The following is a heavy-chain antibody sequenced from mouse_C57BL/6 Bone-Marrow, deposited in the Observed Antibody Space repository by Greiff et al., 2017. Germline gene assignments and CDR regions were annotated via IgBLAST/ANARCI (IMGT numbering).Heavy chain of an antibody. Sequence: EVQLVESGGGLVKPGGSLKLSCAASGFTFSDYGMHWVRQAPEKGLAWVSYIRSGRSHIYYADTVKGRFTISRDNAKNTLFLQMTSLRSEDTAMYYCARNDGYSYWYFDVWGTGTTVTVSS. CDR3: ARNDGYSYWYFDV. J-gene: IGHJ1*03. CDR2: IRSGRSHI. CDR1: GFTFSDYG. V-gene: IGHV5-17*01. D-gene: IGHD2-3*01.